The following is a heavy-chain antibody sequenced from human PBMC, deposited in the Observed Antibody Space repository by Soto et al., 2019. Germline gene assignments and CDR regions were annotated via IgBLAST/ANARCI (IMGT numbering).Heavy chain of an antibody. D-gene: IGHD3-10*01. CDR3: AKGEVRRIIPSYFDY. Sequence: LRLSCAGSGFTFRWFGMNWVRQAPGKGLEWVARISNDGSNEYYVDSVKGRFTISRDNSKNTLYLQMDSLRAEDTAVYYCAKGEVRRIIPSYFDYWGLGTLVTVSS. CDR1: GFTFRWFG. J-gene: IGHJ4*02. CDR2: ISNDGSNE. V-gene: IGHV3-30*18.